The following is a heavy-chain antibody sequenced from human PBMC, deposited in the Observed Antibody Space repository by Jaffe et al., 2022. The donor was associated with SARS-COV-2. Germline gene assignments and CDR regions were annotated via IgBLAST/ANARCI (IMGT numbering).Heavy chain of an antibody. J-gene: IGHJ6*02. V-gene: IGHV3-48*02. CDR3: ARVAVAAAGNDWDYYYYGMDV. Sequence: EVQLVESGGGLVQPGGSLRLSCAASGFTFSSYSMNWVRQAPGKGLEWVSYISSSSSTIYYADSVKGRFTISRDNAKNSLYLQMNSLRDEDTAVYYCARVAVAAAGNDWDYYYYGMDVWGQGTTVTVSS. D-gene: IGHD6-13*01. CDR2: ISSSSSTI. CDR1: GFTFSSYS.